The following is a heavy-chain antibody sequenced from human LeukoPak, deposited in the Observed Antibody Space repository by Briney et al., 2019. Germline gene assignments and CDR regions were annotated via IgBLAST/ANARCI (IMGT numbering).Heavy chain of an antibody. CDR3: ARGQYGSGRTKEV. CDR1: GFTFSSFS. V-gene: IGHV3-21*01. D-gene: IGHD6-19*01. Sequence: PGGSLRLSCAASGFTFSSFSMNWVRQAPGKGLEWVASICCASSNIYYADSVKGRFTISRDNSKNTLYLQMNSLRAEDTAVYYCARGQYGSGRTKEVWGQGTTVTVSS. J-gene: IGHJ6*02. CDR2: ICCASSNI.